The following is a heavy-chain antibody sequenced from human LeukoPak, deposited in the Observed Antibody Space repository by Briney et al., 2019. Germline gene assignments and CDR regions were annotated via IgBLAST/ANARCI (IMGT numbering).Heavy chain of an antibody. CDR1: GFTFSAYN. J-gene: IGHJ4*02. CDR3: VRAVAGKGCIDY. CDR2: ISGSSSAI. V-gene: IGHV3-48*01. D-gene: IGHD6-19*01. Sequence: GGSLRLSCAASGFTFSAYNMIWVRQAPGKGLEWLSYISGSSSAIYYADSVQGRFTISRDNAKNSLSLQMSSLRVEDTAVFYCVRAVAGKGCIDYWGQGTLVTVSS.